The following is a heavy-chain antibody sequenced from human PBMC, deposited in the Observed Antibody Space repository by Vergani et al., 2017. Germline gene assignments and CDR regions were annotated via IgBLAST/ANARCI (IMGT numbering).Heavy chain of an antibody. CDR2: IWYDGSNK. D-gene: IGHD3-3*01. CDR1: GFTFSSYG. Sequence: QVQLVESGGGVAQPGRSLRLSCAASGFTFSSYGMHWVRQAPGKGLEWVAVIWYDGSNKYYADSVKGRFTISRDNSKNTLYLQMNSLRAEDTAVYYCARSVGSGYRPDAFDIWGQGTMVTVSS. V-gene: IGHV3-33*01. CDR3: ARSVGSGYRPDAFDI. J-gene: IGHJ3*02.